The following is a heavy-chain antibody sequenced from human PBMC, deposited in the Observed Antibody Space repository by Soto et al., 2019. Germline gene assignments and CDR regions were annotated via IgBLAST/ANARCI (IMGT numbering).Heavy chain of an antibody. V-gene: IGHV3-21*01. CDR2: ISSSSSYI. J-gene: IGHJ6*03. CDR3: ARDRPTVIRAGYAFYMDV. CDR1: GFTFSSYS. Sequence: GGSLRLSCAASGFTFSSYSMNWVRQAPGKGLEWVSSISSSSSYIYYADSVKGRFTISRDNAKNSLYLQMNSLRAEDTAGYYCARDRPTVIRAGYAFYMDVWGKGTTVTVSS. D-gene: IGHD3-16*02.